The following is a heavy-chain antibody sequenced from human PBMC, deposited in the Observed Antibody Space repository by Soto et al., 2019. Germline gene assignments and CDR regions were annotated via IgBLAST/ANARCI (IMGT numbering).Heavy chain of an antibody. CDR3: ARHTREGDAFDI. J-gene: IGHJ3*02. CDR2: ISSSSSYI. V-gene: IGHV3-21*01. Sequence: VQLVESGGGLVQPGGSLRLSCAASGFTFSSYSMNWVRQAPGKGLEWVSSISSSSSYIYYADSVKGRFTISRDNAKNSLYLQMNSLRAEDTAVYYCARHTREGDAFDIWGQGTMVTVSS. CDR1: GFTFSSYS.